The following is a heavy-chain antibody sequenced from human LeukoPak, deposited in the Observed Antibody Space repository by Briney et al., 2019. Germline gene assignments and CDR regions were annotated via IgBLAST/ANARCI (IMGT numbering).Heavy chain of an antibody. Sequence: PSETLSLTCTVSGGSISSSTYYWGWIRQPPGKGLEWIGSIYFSGSTNYNPSLKSRVTISVDTSKNQFSLKLSSVTAADTAVYYCASSGFWSGYKPLDYWGQGTLVTVSS. CDR1: GGSISSSTYY. V-gene: IGHV4-39*07. D-gene: IGHD3-3*01. J-gene: IGHJ4*02. CDR3: ASSGFWSGYKPLDY. CDR2: IYFSGST.